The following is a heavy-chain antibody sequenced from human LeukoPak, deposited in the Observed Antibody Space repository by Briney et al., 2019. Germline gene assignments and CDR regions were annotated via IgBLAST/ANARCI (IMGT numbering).Heavy chain of an antibody. D-gene: IGHD2-15*01. CDR3: AGGGDCSGGSCPHDY. CDR2: IYYSGST. CDR1: GGSISSYY. Sequence: SETLSLTCTASGGSISSYYWSWIRQPPRKGLEWIGYIYYSGSTNYNPSLKSRVTISVDTSKNQFSLKLSSVTAADTAVYYCAGGGDCSGGSCPHDYWGQGTLVTVSS. J-gene: IGHJ4*02. V-gene: IGHV4-59*01.